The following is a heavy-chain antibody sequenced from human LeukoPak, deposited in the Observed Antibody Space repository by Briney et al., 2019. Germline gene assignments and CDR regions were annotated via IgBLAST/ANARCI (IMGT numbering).Heavy chain of an antibody. CDR3: ARDYYGSGSLLNWFDP. CDR2: SIPIFGTA. V-gene: IGHV1-69*01. CDR1: GGTFSSYA. J-gene: IGHJ5*02. D-gene: IGHD3-10*01. Sequence: SVKVFCKASGGTFSSYAISWVRQAPGKGLEWMGGSIPIFGTANYAQKFQGRVTITADESTSTAYMELSSLRSEDTAVYYCARDYYGSGSLLNWFDPWGQGTLVTVSS.